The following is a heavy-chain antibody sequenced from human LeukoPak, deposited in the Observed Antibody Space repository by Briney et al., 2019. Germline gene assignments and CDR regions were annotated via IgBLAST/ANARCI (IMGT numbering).Heavy chain of an antibody. Sequence: PGRSLRLSCAASGFTFDDYAMHWVRQAPGKGLEWVSGISWNSGSIGYADSVKGRFTISRDNAKNSLYLQMNSLRAEDTALYYCAKDNGQRGLNWFDPGGQGTLVTVSS. CDR2: ISWNSGSI. CDR3: AKDNGQRGLNWFDP. J-gene: IGHJ5*02. CDR1: GFTFDDYA. V-gene: IGHV3-9*01. D-gene: IGHD1-1*01.